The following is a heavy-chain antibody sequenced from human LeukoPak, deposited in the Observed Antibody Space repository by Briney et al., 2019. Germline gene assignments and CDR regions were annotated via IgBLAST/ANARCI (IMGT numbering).Heavy chain of an antibody. CDR1: GFTFSSYD. J-gene: IGHJ3*02. D-gene: IGHD2-15*01. V-gene: IGHV3-13*01. CDR3: ARGGGVGAFDI. Sequence: GGSLRLSCAASGFTFSSYDMHWVRQATGKGLEWVSAIGTAGDTYYPGSVKGRFTISRENAKNSLYLQMNSLRAGDTAVYYCARGGGVGAFDIWGQGTMVTVSS. CDR2: IGTAGDT.